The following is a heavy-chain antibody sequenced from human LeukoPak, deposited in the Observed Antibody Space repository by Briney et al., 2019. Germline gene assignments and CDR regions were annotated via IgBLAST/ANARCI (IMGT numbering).Heavy chain of an antibody. J-gene: IGHJ4*02. CDR3: ARHEGDYFDD. V-gene: IGHV5-10-1*01. CDR2: IDISDSYT. Sequence: GESLRISCKGSGYSFTSYWISWVRQMPEKGLEWMGNIDISDSYTNYSPSFQGYVTISADKSISTAYLQRSSLKASDTAMYYCARHEGDYFDDWGQGTLVTVSS. CDR1: GYSFTSYW.